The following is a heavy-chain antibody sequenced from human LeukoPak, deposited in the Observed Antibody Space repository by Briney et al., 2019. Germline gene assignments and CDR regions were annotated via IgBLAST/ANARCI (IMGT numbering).Heavy chain of an antibody. J-gene: IGHJ4*02. Sequence: SETLSLTCTVSGASISSYYWSWIRQPPGRGLEWVGYISYTGSTDYNPSLKGRVNMSIDTSKNQFSLSLNSVTATDAAVYFCAGDENNVALAYWWGQGTLVTVSS. CDR1: GASISSYY. CDR3: AGDENNVALAYW. D-gene: IGHD3-16*01. CDR2: ISYTGST. V-gene: IGHV4-59*04.